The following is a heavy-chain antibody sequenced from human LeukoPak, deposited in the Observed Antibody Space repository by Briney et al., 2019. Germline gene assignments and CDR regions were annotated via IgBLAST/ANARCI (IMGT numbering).Heavy chain of an antibody. CDR1: GCTLTELS. CDR2: FDPEDGET. CDR3: ATDRSGYGGNSGTFDY. J-gene: IGHJ4*02. V-gene: IGHV1-24*01. D-gene: IGHD4-23*01. Sequence: GASVKVSCKVSGCTLTELSMHWVRQAPGKGLEWMGGFDPEDGETIYAQKFQGRVTMTEDTSTDTAYMELSSLRSEDTAVYYCATDRSGYGGNSGTFDYWGQGTLVTVSS.